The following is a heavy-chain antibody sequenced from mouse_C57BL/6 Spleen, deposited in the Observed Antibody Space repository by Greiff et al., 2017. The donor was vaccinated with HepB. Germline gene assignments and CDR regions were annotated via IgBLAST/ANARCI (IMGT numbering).Heavy chain of an antibody. J-gene: IGHJ2*01. CDR1: GYSITSGYY. CDR2: ISYDGSN. D-gene: IGHD1-1*01. CDR3: ASRYYGSRGYYFDY. Sequence: EVQLQQSGPGLVKPSQSLSLTCSVTGYSITSGYYWNWIRQFPGNKLEWMGYISYDGSNNYNPSLKNRISITRDTSKNQFFLKLNSVTTEDTATYYCASRYYGSRGYYFDYWGQGTTLTVSS. V-gene: IGHV3-6*01.